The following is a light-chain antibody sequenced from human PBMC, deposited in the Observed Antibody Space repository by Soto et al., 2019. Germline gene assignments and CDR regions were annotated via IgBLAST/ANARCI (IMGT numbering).Light chain of an antibody. CDR3: QQRNNWPIT. V-gene: IGKV3-15*01. Sequence: GMTHSISTMSGTPWERATLSFMASQSVSSNLALYQQKPGQAPRLLIYGASTRATGIPASFSGSGSGTDFTLTITRLEPEDFAVYYCQQRNNWPITFCQGRRLEVK. CDR2: GAS. CDR1: QSVSSN. J-gene: IGKJ5*01.